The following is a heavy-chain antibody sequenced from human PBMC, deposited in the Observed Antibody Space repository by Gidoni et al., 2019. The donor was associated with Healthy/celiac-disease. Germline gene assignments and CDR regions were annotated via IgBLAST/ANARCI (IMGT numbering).Heavy chain of an antibody. Sequence: QVQLQQWGAGLLKPSETLSLTCAVDGGSFSGYYWSWIRQPPGKGLEWIGEINHSGSTNYNPSLKSRVPISVDTPKNQFSLKLSPVTAADTALYYFRLRLGGGVDYWGQGTLVTVSS. CDR1: GGSFSGYY. J-gene: IGHJ4*02. V-gene: IGHV4-34*01. CDR3: RLRLGGGVDY. CDR2: INHSGST. D-gene: IGHD3-16*01.